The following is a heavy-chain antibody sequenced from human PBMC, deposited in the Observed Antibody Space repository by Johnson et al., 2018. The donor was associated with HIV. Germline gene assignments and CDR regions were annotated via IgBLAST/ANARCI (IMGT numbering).Heavy chain of an antibody. D-gene: IGHD6-13*01. Sequence: QVQLVESGGGVVQPGRSLRLSCAASGFTFSSYGMHWVRQAPGKGLEWVAVIWYDGSSKYYADSVKGRFTISRDNSKNTLYLQMNSLRAEDTAVYYCAKPRQPSDAFDIWGQGTMVTVSS. CDR2: IWYDGSSK. V-gene: IGHV3-33*06. J-gene: IGHJ3*02. CDR1: GFTFSSYG. CDR3: AKPRQPSDAFDI.